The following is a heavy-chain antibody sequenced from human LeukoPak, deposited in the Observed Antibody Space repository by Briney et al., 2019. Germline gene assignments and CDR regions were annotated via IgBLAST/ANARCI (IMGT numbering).Heavy chain of an antibody. D-gene: IGHD7-27*01. J-gene: IGHJ4*02. V-gene: IGHV3-48*02. Sequence: PGGSLRLSCAASGFTFSNYSMHWVRQAPGKGLEWVSYISKSSGTMSYADSVKGRFTISRDNAKNSPFLQVNSLRDEDTAVYYCARDENWGFDYWGQGTLVTVSS. CDR2: ISKSSGTM. CDR1: GFTFSNYS. CDR3: ARDENWGFDY.